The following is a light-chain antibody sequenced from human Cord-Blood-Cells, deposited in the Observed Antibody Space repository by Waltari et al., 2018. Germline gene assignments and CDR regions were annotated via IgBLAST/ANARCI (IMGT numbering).Light chain of an antibody. V-gene: IGKV1-39*01. CDR1: QSIKSY. CDR3: QQSYSTPYT. J-gene: IGKJ2*01. Sequence: IKMTQAPSSMSASVGARVTITCRASQSIKSYLNGYQQKPGKAPKLLIYAASSLQSRVPSRFSCSGSGTDFTLTISSLQPEDFATYYCQQSYSTPYTFGQGTKLEIK. CDR2: AAS.